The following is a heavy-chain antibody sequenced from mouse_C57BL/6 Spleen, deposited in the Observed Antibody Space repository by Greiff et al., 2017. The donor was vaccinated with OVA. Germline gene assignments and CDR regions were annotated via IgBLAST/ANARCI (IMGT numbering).Heavy chain of an antibody. Sequence: QVQLQQPGPELVKPGASVKLSCKASGYTFTSYWMHWVKQRPGQGLEWIGNINPSNGGPTYNEKFKSKATLTVDKSSSTAYRQLSSLTSEDSAVYYCARSRIYYDLYYAMDYWGQGTSVTVSS. V-gene: IGHV1-53*01. J-gene: IGHJ4*01. CDR3: ARSRIYYDLYYAMDY. CDR2: INPSNGGP. CDR1: GYTFTSYW. D-gene: IGHD2-4*01.